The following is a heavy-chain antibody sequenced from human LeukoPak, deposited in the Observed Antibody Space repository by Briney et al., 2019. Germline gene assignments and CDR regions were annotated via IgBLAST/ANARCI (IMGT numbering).Heavy chain of an antibody. CDR2: IIPIFGTA. J-gene: IGHJ4*02. D-gene: IGHD3-10*01. CDR3: ARAPMVRGVIKYYFDY. Sequence: SVKVSCKASGGTFSSYAISWVRQAPGQGLEWVGGIIPIFGTANYAQKFQGRVTITTDESTSTAYMELSSLRSEDTAVYYCARAPMVRGVIKYYFDYWGQGTLVTVSS. CDR1: GGTFSSYA. V-gene: IGHV1-69*05.